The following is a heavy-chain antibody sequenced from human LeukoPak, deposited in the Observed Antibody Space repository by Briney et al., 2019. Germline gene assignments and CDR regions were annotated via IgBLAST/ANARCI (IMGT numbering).Heavy chain of an antibody. V-gene: IGHV1-69*06. J-gene: IGHJ4*02. Sequence: SVKVSCKASGDTFTNYVITWVRQAPGQGLDWIGGIHPIFDTANYAQKFRGRVTITADTSTNTAYMELSSLTFEDTAVYYCARVGHTSMAGAHDDRCQRTLVTVSS. D-gene: IGHD1-1*01. CDR1: GDTFTNYV. CDR2: IHPIFDTA. CDR3: ARVGHTSMAGAHDD.